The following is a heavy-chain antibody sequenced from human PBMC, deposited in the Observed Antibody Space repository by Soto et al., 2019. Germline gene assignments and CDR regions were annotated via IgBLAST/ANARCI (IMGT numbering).Heavy chain of an antibody. Sequence: SGPTLVNPTQTLTLTCTFSGFSLTTSGVGVGWIRQPPGKALEWLALIFWNDDERYSPSLKSRLTITKDTSKNQVVLTMTNMDPVATANYSCVKKGYSYDPFGYWGRGTLVTVSS. CDR2: IFWNDDE. V-gene: IGHV2-5*04. J-gene: IGHJ4*02. D-gene: IGHD5-18*01. CDR1: GFSLTTSGVG. CDR3: VKKGYSYDPFGY.